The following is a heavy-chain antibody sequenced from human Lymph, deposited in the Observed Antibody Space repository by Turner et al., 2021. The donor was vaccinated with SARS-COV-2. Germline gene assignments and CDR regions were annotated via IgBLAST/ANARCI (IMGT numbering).Heavy chain of an antibody. CDR3: GRIAEAGRGGGVFYYYYGMDV. V-gene: IGHV1-69*10. D-gene: IGHD6-13*01. Sequence: QVQLVQSGAEVKKPGSSVKVSCKASGGTFSSYAISWVRQAPGQGLEWMGGIIPILGIANYAQRFPGRVTITADKSTSKAHVERGRLRYESKGGVYWGRIAEAGRGGGVFYYYYGMDVWGQGTTVTVSS. CDR2: IIPILGIA. J-gene: IGHJ6*02. CDR1: GGTFSSYA.